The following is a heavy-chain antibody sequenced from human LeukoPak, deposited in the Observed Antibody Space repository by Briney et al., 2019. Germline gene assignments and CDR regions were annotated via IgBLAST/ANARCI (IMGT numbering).Heavy chain of an antibody. V-gene: IGHV1-2*06. CDR3: AGSYYDSSGYLH. J-gene: IGHJ4*02. Sequence: GASVKVSCNASGYTFTGYYMHWVRQAPGQGLEWMGRINPNSGGTNYAQKFQGRVTMTRDTSISTAYMELSRLRSDDTAVYYCAGSYYDSSGYLHWGQGTLVTVSS. CDR1: GYTFTGYY. D-gene: IGHD3-22*01. CDR2: INPNSGGT.